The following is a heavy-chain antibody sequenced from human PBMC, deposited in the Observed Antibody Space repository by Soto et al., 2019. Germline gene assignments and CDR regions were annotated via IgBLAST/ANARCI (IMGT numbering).Heavy chain of an antibody. CDR2: ISGSGGST. D-gene: IGHD4-17*01. CDR3: AKDRSTVATVWFDP. J-gene: IGHJ5*02. V-gene: IGHV3-23*01. Sequence: GGSMRLSCATSGFTFSSYAMSWVRQTPGKGLERVSAISGSGGSTYYADSLKGRFTIPSDNSKNTLYIQMNSLRAEDTAVYYCAKDRSTVATVWFDPWGQGTLVTVSS. CDR1: GFTFSSYA.